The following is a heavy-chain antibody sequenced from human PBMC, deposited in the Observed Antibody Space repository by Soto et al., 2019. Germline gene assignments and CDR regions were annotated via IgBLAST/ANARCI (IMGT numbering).Heavy chain of an antibody. J-gene: IGHJ5*02. V-gene: IGHV4-59*01. CDR1: GGSISSYY. Sequence: PPEKLSLTYTVSGGSISSYYWSWIRQPPGKGLEWIGYIYYSGSTNYNPSLKSRVTISVDTSKNQFSLKLSSVTAADTAVYYCARQLPQQERLHPWGHGTQVTVCS. CDR3: ARQLPQQERLHP. D-gene: IGHD6-13*01. CDR2: IYYSGST.